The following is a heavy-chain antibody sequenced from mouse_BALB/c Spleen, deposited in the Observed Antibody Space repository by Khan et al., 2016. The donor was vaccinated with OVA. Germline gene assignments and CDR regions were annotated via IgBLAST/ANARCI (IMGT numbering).Heavy chain of an antibody. Sequence: QVQLQQSGAELVRPGASVKLSCKASGYTFTSYWMNWVKQRPGHGLEWIGRIDPSDSETHYNHMFKDKATLTVDKSSSTAYMQLSSLTYEDSAVYYCTRREKYGYDPSWFAYWGQGTLVTVSA. CDR2: IDPSDSET. CDR1: GYTFTSYW. J-gene: IGHJ3*01. V-gene: IGHV1-61*01. CDR3: TRREKYGYDPSWFAY. D-gene: IGHD2-2*01.